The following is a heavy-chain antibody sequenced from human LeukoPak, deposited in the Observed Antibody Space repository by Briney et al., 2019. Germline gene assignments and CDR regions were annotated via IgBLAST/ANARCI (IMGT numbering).Heavy chain of an antibody. V-gene: IGHV1-8*01. CDR1: GYSFTSYD. CDR2: MNPNSGNT. Sequence: ASVKVSCKASGYSFTSYDINWVRQAPGQGLEWMGWMNPNSGNTDYAQKFQGRVTMTRDTSTTTAYLELSGLRSEDTAVYFCATVGFCRTTACGYSYNWFDPWGRGTLVTVSS. D-gene: IGHD2-2*03. CDR3: ATVGFCRTTACGYSYNWFDP. J-gene: IGHJ5*02.